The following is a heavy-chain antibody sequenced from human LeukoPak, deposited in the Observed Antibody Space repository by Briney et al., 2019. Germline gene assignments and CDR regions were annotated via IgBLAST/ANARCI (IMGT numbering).Heavy chain of an antibody. CDR2: INPNSGGT. V-gene: IGHV1-2*02. CDR3: ARPYGDYDDNWFDP. Sequence: ASVKVSCKASGYTFTGYYMHWVRQASGQGLEWMGWINPNSGGTNYAQKFQGRVTMTRDTSISTAYMELSRLRSDDTAVYYCARPYGDYDDNWFDPWGQGTLVTVSS. CDR1: GYTFTGYY. D-gene: IGHD4-17*01. J-gene: IGHJ5*02.